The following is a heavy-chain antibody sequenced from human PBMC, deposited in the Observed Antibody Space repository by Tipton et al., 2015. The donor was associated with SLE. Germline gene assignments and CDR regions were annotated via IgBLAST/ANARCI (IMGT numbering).Heavy chain of an antibody. Sequence: TLSLTCSVSGGSITSGTYYWSWIRQPAGKGLEWIGHIYTSGSTKYNPSLPSRVTISVDTSKNQFSLRLTSVTAADTAVYYCAKYASGTMFEYWGQGTLVTVSS. CDR1: GGSITSGTYY. D-gene: IGHD3-10*01. J-gene: IGHJ4*02. CDR3: AKYASGTMFEY. CDR2: IYTSGST. V-gene: IGHV4-61*09.